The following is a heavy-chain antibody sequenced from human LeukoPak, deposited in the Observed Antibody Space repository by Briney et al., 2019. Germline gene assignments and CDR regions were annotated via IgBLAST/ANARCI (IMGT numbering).Heavy chain of an antibody. V-gene: IGHV4-59*01. J-gene: IGHJ5*02. Sequence: SETLSLTCTVSGGSISSYYWSWIRQPPGKGLEWIGYIYYSGSTNYNPSLKSRVTISVDTSKNQFSLKLGSVTAADTAVYYCARLEKYYDFWSGYYTRTGRFDPWGQGTLVTVSS. CDR2: IYYSGST. D-gene: IGHD3-3*01. CDR3: ARLEKYYDFWSGYYTRTGRFDP. CDR1: GGSISSYY.